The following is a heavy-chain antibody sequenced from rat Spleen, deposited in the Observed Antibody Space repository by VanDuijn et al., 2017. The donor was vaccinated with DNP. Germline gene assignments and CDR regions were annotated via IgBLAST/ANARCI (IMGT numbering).Heavy chain of an antibody. V-gene: IGHV4-2*01. J-gene: IGHJ2*01. CDR1: GFNFNDYW. Sequence: EVKLVESGGGLVQPGRSLKLSCAASGFNFNDYWMGWVRQAPGKGLEWIGQINKDSSTINYDPSLKDKFTISRDNAQNTLYLQMNKLGSEDTATYYCAKGPNYGGYSDYFNYWGQGVMVTVSS. D-gene: IGHD1-11*01. CDR2: INKDSSTI. CDR3: AKGPNYGGYSDYFNY.